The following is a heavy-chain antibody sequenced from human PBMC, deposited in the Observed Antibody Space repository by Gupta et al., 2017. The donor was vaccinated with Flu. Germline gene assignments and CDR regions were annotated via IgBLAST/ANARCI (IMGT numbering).Heavy chain of an antibody. CDR3: AKDRRSYE. CDR2: ISASGGST. CDR1: GFTFSGYA. Sequence: ASGFTFSGYAMSWVRQAPGQGLEWVSAISASGGSTYYADAVKGRFTIVRDNSKRTVFLQMHSLRPEETAVYDGAKDRRSYEWGQGSLVTVST. J-gene: IGHJ4*02. V-gene: IGHV3-23*01. D-gene: IGHD3-3*01.